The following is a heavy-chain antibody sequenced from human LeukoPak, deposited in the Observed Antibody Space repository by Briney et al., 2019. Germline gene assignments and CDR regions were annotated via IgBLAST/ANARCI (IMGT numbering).Heavy chain of an antibody. D-gene: IGHD3-22*01. Sequence: SETLSLTCTVSGGSISSYYWSWIRQPPGKGLEWIGYIYYSGSTNYNPSLKSRVTISVDTSKNQFSLKLSSVTAADTAVYYCARLVYYYDSSGYYAWFDPGGQGTLVTAS. V-gene: IGHV4-59*08. CDR1: GGSISSYY. CDR2: IYYSGST. J-gene: IGHJ5*02. CDR3: ARLVYYYDSSGYYAWFDP.